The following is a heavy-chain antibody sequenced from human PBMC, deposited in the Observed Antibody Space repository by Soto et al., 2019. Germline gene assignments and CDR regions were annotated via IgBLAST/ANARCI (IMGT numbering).Heavy chain of an antibody. CDR1: GGSISSYY. J-gene: IGHJ5*02. V-gene: IGHV4-59*01. CDR2: IYYSGST. Sequence: PSETLSLTCTVSGGSISSYYWSWIRQPPGKGLEWIGYIYYSGSTNYNPSLKSRVTISVDTSKNQFSLKLSSVTAADTAVYYCARGSITMIGGTHWFDPWGQGTLVTVSS. CDR3: ARGSITMIGGTHWFDP. D-gene: IGHD3-22*01.